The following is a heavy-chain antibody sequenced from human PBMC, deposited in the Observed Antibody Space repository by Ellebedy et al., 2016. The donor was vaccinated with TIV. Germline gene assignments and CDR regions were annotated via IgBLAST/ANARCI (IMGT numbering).Heavy chain of an antibody. CDR2: INHSGST. V-gene: IGHV4-34*01. CDR3: ARGRRDGYLDW. J-gene: IGHJ4*02. CDR1: GGSFSGYY. Sequence: SETLSLXCAVYGGSFSGYYWSWIRQPPGKGLEWIGEINHSGSTNYNPSLKSRVTISVDTSKNQFSLKLSSVTAADTAVYYCARGRRDGYLDWWGQGTLVTVSS. D-gene: IGHD5-24*01.